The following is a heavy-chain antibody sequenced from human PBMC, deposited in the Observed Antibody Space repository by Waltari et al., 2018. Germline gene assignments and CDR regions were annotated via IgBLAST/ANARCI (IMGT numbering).Heavy chain of an antibody. CDR1: VCYFSSYG. CDR3: AKENNDLLCDS. D-gene: IGHD2-15*01. CDR2: IGHVGSLK. V-gene: IGHV3-30*18. Sequence: QVQLEESGGGVVQPWRSLRLSCSASVCYFSSYGMHWVRQAPGKGLEWVAVIGHVGSLKYYADSVRGRFTISRDNAKNTLFLEMNSLRGEDTAVYYCAKENNDLLCDSWGQGTQVTVSS. J-gene: IGHJ5*01.